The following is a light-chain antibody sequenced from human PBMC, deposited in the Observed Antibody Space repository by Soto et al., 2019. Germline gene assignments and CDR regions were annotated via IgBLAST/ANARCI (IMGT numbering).Light chain of an antibody. CDR1: SSDVGGYDY. Sequence: QSALTQPASGSGSPGQSIAISCTGTSSDVGGYDYVSWYQQQPDKAPKLMIYGVTKRPSGVSNRFSGSKSGNTASLTISGLQAEDEADYYCSSHTSGSTRVFGTGTKVTVL. V-gene: IGLV2-14*01. CDR2: GVT. J-gene: IGLJ1*01. CDR3: SSHTSGSTRV.